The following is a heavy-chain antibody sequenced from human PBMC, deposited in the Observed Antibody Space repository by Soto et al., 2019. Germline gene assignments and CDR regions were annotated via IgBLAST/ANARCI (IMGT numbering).Heavy chain of an antibody. CDR3: ARVLRWSGSEYVMDV. CDR1: GGSISSYY. J-gene: IGHJ6*02. D-gene: IGHD3-3*01. CDR2: IYYSGST. V-gene: IGHV4-59*01. Sequence: SETLSLTCTVSGGSISSYYWSWIRQPPGKGLEWIGYIYYSGSTNYNPSLKSRVTISVDTSKNQFSLKLSSVTAADTAVYYCARVLRWSGSEYVMDVWGQGTTVTVSS.